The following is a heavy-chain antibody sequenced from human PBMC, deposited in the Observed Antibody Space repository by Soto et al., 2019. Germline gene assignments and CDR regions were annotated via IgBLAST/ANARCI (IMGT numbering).Heavy chain of an antibody. CDR3: AKAGRCDNWNNYFDY. D-gene: IGHD1-20*01. V-gene: IGHV3-23*01. J-gene: IGHJ4*02. CDR1: GFTFSSYA. CDR2: ISGSGGST. Sequence: PGGSLRLSRAASGFTFSSYAMSWVRQAPGKGLEWVSAISGSGGSTYYADSVKGRFTISRDNSKNTLYLQMNSLRAEDTAVYYCAKAGRCDNWNNYFDYWGQGTLVTVSS.